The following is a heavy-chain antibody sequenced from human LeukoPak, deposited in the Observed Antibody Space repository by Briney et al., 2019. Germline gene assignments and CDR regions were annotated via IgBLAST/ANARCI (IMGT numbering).Heavy chain of an antibody. V-gene: IGHV3-23*01. J-gene: IGHJ6*02. CDR2: ISGGGVTT. CDR3: ARNQQLGGHSYYYYGMDV. D-gene: IGHD3-16*01. Sequence: PGGSLRLSCVGSGFTSIAYALTWARQAPGKGLEWVSGISGGGVTTYYADSVKGRFTISRDNSKNTLYLQMNSLRADDTAIYYCARNQQLGGHSYYYYGMDVWGQGTRPPSP. CDR1: GFTSIAYA.